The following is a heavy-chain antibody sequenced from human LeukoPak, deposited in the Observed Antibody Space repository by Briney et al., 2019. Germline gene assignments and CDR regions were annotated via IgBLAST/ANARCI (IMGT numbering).Heavy chain of an antibody. CDR2: ISSSGSTI. Sequence: PGGSLRLSCAASGFTFSSYSMNWVRQAPGKGLEWVSYISSSGSTIYYADSVKGRFTISRGNAKNSLFLQMNSLRAEDTAVYYCARETDSSGYRVDYWGQGTLVTVSS. D-gene: IGHD3-22*01. CDR1: GFTFSSYS. V-gene: IGHV3-48*01. CDR3: ARETDSSGYRVDY. J-gene: IGHJ4*02.